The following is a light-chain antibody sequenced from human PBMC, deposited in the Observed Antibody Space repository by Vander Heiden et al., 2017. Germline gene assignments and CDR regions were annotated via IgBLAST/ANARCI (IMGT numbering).Light chain of an antibody. CDR2: DAS. J-gene: IGKJ4*01. CDR1: QSVSSY. Sequence: PGERATLSCRASQSVSSYLAWYQQKPGQAPRLLIYDASNRATGIPARFSGSGYGTDFTLTISSLEPEDFAVYYCQQPSNWPPLTFGGGTKVEIK. CDR3: QQPSNWPPLT. V-gene: IGKV3-11*01.